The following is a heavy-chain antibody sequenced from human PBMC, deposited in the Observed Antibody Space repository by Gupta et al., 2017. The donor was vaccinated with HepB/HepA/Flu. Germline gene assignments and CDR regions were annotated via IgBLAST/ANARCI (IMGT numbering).Heavy chain of an antibody. V-gene: IGHV4-61*01. Sequence: QVQLQESGPGLVKPSETLSLTCTVSGGAVCSNTHFWSGIRQPPGKGLEWIGHDYYNGNTNYNPSLKSRVTISVDTSKNQFSLKVTSVTAADTSIYYCARAGVSPSKEIDYWGQGTLVTVSS. J-gene: IGHJ4*02. CDR1: GGAVCSNTHF. D-gene: IGHD2-8*01. CDR2: DYYNGNT. CDR3: ARAGVSPSKEIDY.